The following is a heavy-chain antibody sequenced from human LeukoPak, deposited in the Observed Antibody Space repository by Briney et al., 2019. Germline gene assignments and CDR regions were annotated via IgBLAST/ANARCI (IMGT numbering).Heavy chain of an antibody. CDR3: ARSASSDGYNYISGMDV. CDR2: IYPGDSDT. CDR1: GYSFTSYW. D-gene: IGHD5-24*01. Sequence: GESLKISCKGSGYSFTSYWIGWVRQMPGKGLEWMGIIYPGDSDTRYSPSFQGQVTLSADKSISTAYLQWSSLKASDTAMYYCARSASSDGYNYISGMDVWGKGTTVTVSS. V-gene: IGHV5-51*01. J-gene: IGHJ6*04.